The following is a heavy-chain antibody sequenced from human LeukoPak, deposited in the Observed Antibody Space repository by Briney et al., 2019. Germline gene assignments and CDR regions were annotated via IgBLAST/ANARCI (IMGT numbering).Heavy chain of an antibody. J-gene: IGHJ4*02. CDR1: GGSISSSSYY. Sequence: SETLSLTCTVSGGSISSSSYYWGWIRQPPGKGLEWIGNIYYSGSTYYNPSLKSRVTISVDRSKNQFSLKLSSVTAADTAVYYCARAIVVVPAAPTHFDYWGQGTLVTVSS. CDR3: ARAIVVVPAAPTHFDY. V-gene: IGHV4-39*07. CDR2: IYYSGST. D-gene: IGHD2-2*01.